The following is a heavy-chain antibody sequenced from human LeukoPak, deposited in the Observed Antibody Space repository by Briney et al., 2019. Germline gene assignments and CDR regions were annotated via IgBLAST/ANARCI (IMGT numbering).Heavy chain of an antibody. CDR1: GGSFSGYY. CDR2: IYYSGSS. Sequence: SETLSLTCAVYGGSFSGYYWSWIRQPPGKGLECVAYIYYSGSSNYNPSLKSRVTISVDTSKNQFSLKLSSVTAADTAVYYCARDAYGDSPVDYWGQGTLVTVSS. J-gene: IGHJ4*02. D-gene: IGHD4-17*01. V-gene: IGHV4-59*01. CDR3: ARDAYGDSPVDY.